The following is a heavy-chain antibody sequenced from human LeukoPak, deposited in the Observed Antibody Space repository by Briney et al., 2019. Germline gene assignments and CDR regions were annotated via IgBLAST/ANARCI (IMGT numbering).Heavy chain of an antibody. J-gene: IGHJ6*02. Sequence: SETLSLTCTVSGGSISSGGYYWSWIRQHPGKGLEWIGYIYYSGSTYYNPSLKSRVTISVDTPKNQFSLKLSSVTAADTAVYYCARDTMVRGVPHYGMDVWGQGTTVTVSS. CDR2: IYYSGST. CDR3: ARDTMVRGVPHYGMDV. V-gene: IGHV4-31*03. D-gene: IGHD3-10*01. CDR1: GGSISSGGYY.